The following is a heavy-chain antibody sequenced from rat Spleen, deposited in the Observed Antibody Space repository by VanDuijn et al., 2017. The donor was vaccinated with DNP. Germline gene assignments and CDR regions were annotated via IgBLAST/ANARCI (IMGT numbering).Heavy chain of an antibody. CDR1: GYSITSNY. CDR3: ARWVRYFDS. Sequence: EVQLQESGPGLVKPSQSLSLTCSVTGYSITSNYWGWIRKFPGNKMEWMGYISYSGGTNYNPSLKSRISITRDTSENQFFLHLNSVTTEDTATYYCARWVRYFDSWGQGVMVTVSS. CDR2: ISYSGGT. D-gene: IGHD1-1*01. J-gene: IGHJ2*01. V-gene: IGHV3-1*01.